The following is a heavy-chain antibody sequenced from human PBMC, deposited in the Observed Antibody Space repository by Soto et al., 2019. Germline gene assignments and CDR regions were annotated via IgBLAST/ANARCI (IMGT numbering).Heavy chain of an antibody. D-gene: IGHD6-13*01. Sequence: QVQLQESGPGLVKPSETLSLTCTVSVYGGSVSTGVHYWSWIRQPPGKGLEWIGYIYSSGGTNYNPDLQSPVTIAVDTSKNQFPLKLTSATAADTAVYYCARGYYTSWYWFDRWGRGTLVTVSS. CDR3: ARGYYTSWYWFDR. V-gene: IGHV4-61*08. CDR2: IYSSGGT. CDR1: VYGGSVSTGVHY. J-gene: IGHJ2*01.